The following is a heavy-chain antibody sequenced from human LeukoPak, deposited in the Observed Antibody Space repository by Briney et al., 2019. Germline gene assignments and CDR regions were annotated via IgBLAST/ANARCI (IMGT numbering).Heavy chain of an antibody. D-gene: IGHD3-16*01. CDR3: AKRFGWTADSYYYYGMDV. CDR1: GFTFSSYG. V-gene: IGHV3-30*18. Sequence: GRSLRLSCAASGFTFSSYGIHWVRQAPGKGLEWVAVISYDGSNKYYADSVKGRFTISRDNSKNTLYLQMNSLRAEDTAVYYCAKRFGWTADSYYYYGMDVWDQGTAVTVS. J-gene: IGHJ6*02. CDR2: ISYDGSNK.